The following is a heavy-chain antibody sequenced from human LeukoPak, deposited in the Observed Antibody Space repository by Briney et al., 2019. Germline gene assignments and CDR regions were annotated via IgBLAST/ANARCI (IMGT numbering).Heavy chain of an antibody. CDR2: INHSGTT. V-gene: IGHV4-34*01. J-gene: IGHJ4*02. CDR1: GLTFSGYY. CDR3: ARGGGYCSGGSCYDDY. Sequence: ASETLSLTCAVYGLTFSGYYWIWIRQPPGKGLKWIGEINHSGTTKYNPSLKSRVTISVETSKNQFSLKLSSVAAADTAVYYCARGGGYCSGGSCYDDYWGQGTLVTVSS. D-gene: IGHD2-15*01.